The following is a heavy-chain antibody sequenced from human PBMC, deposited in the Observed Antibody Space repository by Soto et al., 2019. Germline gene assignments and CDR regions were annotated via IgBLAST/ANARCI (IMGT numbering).Heavy chain of an antibody. CDR1: GGTFSSYT. CDR3: ARVTINYETGDYYNNNGMDV. D-gene: IGHD3-3*01. V-gene: IGHV1-69*02. J-gene: IGHJ6*02. Sequence: QVQLVQSGAEVKKPGSSVKVSCKASGGTFSSYTISWVRQAPGQGLEWMGRIIPILGIANYAQKFQGRVTITADKHTSTACMELSSRRYEDTAVYYCARVTINYETGDYYNNNGMDVWGQGTTVTVSS. CDR2: IIPILGIA.